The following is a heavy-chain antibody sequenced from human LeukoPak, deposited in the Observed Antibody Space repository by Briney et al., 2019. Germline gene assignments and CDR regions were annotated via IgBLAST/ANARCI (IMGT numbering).Heavy chain of an antibody. CDR1: GYSISSGYF. Sequence: PSETLSLTCSVSGYSISSGYFWDWIRQPPGKGLEWIGSIYRTGSTYYNPSLNSRVTISVDTSKNQFSLRLSSVTAADTAVYYCARHMTAVTTSDYWGQGTLVTVSS. CDR3: ARHMTAVTTSDY. CDR2: IYRTGST. V-gene: IGHV4-38-2*01. J-gene: IGHJ4*02. D-gene: IGHD4-17*01.